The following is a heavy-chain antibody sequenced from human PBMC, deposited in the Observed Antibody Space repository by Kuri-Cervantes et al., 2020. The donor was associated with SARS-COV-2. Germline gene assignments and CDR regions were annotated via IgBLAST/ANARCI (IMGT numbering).Heavy chain of an antibody. V-gene: IGHV3-21*01. J-gene: IGHJ6*03. CDR1: GFTFSSYS. CDR2: ISSSSYI. CDR3: ARPPYYYYYMDV. Sequence: GESLKISCAASGFTFSSYSMNWVRQAPGKGLEWVSSISSSSYIYYADSVKGRFTISRDIAKNSLYLHMNTLRAEDTAVYYCARPPYYYYYMDVWGKGTTVTVSS.